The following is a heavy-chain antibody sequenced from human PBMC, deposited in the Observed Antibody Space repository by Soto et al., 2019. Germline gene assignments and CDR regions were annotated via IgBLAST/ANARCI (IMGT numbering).Heavy chain of an antibody. CDR3: ARHVPAAGYYYGMDV. V-gene: IGHV1-24*01. CDR1: GYTLTELS. Sequence: ASVKVSCKVSGYTLTELSMHWLRQAPGKGLEWMGGFDPEDGETIYAQKFQGRVTITADESTSTAYMELSSLRSEDTAVYYCARHVPAAGYYYGMDVWRQGTTVTVSS. D-gene: IGHD2-2*01. J-gene: IGHJ6*02. CDR2: FDPEDGET.